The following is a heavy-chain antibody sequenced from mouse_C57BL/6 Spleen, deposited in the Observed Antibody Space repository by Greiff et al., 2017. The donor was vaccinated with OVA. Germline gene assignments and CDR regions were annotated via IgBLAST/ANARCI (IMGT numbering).Heavy chain of an antibody. D-gene: IGHD2-2*01. CDR1: GFTFSDYY. CDR2: INYDGSST. J-gene: IGHJ1*03. V-gene: IGHV5-16*01. Sequence: EVQRVESEGGLVQPGSSMKLSCTASGFTFSDYYMAWVRQVPEKGLEWVANINYDGSSTYYLDSLKSRFIISRDNAKNILYLQMSSLKSEDTATYYCARDGYDLWYFDVWGTGTTVTVSS. CDR3: ARDGYDLWYFDV.